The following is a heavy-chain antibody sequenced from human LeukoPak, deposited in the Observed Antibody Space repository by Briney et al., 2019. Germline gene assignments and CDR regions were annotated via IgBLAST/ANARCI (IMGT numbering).Heavy chain of an antibody. V-gene: IGHV1-18*01. J-gene: IGHJ4*02. D-gene: IGHD1-26*01. CDR1: GYTFTSYG. CDR3: ATSETVGTTTGRRVLDY. Sequence: ASVKVSCKASGYTFTSYGISWVRQAPGQGLEWMGWISAYNGNTNYAQKLQGRVTMTRDTSTSTVYMELSSLRSEDTAVYYCATSETVGTTTGRRVLDYWGQGTLVTVSS. CDR2: ISAYNGNT.